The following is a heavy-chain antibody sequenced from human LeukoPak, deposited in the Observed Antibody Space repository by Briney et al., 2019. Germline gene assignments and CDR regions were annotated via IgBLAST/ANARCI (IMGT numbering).Heavy chain of an antibody. CDR1: GGSFSGYY. D-gene: IGHD6-13*01. CDR3: ARCSSSWYGRVKFDP. Sequence: SETLSLTCAVYGGSFSGYYWSWIRQPPGKGLEWIGEINHSGSTNYNPSLKSRVTISVDTSKNQFSLKLSSVTAADTAVYYCARCSSSWYGRVKFDPWGQGTLVTVSS. J-gene: IGHJ5*02. CDR2: INHSGST. V-gene: IGHV4-34*01.